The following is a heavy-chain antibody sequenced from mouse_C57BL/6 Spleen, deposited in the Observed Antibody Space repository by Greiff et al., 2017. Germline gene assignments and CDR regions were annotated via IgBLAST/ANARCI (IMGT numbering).Heavy chain of an antibody. CDR3: ARHGGDYYGSSYAMDY. J-gene: IGHJ4*01. Sequence: EVKLVESGGDLVKPGGSLKLSCAASGFTFSSYGMSWVRQTPDKRLEWVATISSGGSYTYYPDSVKGRFTISSDNAKNTLYLQMSSLKSEDTAMYYCARHGGDYYGSSYAMDYWGQGTSVTVSS. D-gene: IGHD1-1*01. CDR2: ISSGGSYT. CDR1: GFTFSSYG. V-gene: IGHV5-6*02.